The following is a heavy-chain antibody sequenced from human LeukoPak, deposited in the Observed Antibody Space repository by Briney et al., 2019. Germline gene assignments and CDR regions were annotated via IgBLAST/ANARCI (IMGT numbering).Heavy chain of an antibody. D-gene: IGHD3-22*01. CDR3: ARDLNPRQYYYDSSGYYGPQGFDP. CDR2: IWYVGSNK. J-gene: IGHJ5*02. V-gene: IGHV3-33*01. CDR1: GFTFSSYV. Sequence: GGSLRLSCAASGFTFSSYVMHWVRQAPGKGLEWVAVIWYVGSNKYYADSVKGRFTISRDNSKSTLYLHMNSLRAEDTAVYYCARDLNPRQYYYDSSGYYGPQGFDPWGQGALVTVSS.